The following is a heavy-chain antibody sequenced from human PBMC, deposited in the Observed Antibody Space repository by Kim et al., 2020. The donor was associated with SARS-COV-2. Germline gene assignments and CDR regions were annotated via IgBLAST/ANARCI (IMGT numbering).Heavy chain of an antibody. CDR3: AKSLRGWAPFDY. J-gene: IGHJ4*02. D-gene: IGHD1-26*01. V-gene: IGHV3-23*01. Sequence: YADTVQGRFTISRDNSKNMLYVQMSSLRAEDTAGYYCAKSLRGWAPFDYWGQGTLVTVSS.